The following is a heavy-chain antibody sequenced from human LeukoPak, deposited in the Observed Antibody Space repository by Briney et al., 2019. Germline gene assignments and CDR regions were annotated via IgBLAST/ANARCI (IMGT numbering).Heavy chain of an antibody. J-gene: IGHJ4*02. CDR2: ISYDGSNQ. V-gene: IGHV3-30*18. CDR3: AKAVSYYAHYFDY. Sequence: GRSLRLSCAASGFRFTFSSFGMHWVRQAPGKGLEWVAVISYDGSNQNYADSVKGRFTISRDNSRNTLYLQMNSLRAEDTAVYYCAKAVSYYAHYFDYWGQGTLVTVSS. D-gene: IGHD3-10*01. CDR1: GFRFTFSSFG.